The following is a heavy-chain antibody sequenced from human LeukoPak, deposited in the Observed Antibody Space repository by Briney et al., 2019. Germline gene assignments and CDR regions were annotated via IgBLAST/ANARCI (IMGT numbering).Heavy chain of an antibody. CDR3: ARVRSGYDYRRLGHGGYYYYYMDV. Sequence: SETLSLTCTVSGGSISGYYWSWIRQPPGKGLEWIGYIYYSGSTNYNPSLKSRVTISVDTSKNQFSLKLSSVTAADTAVYYCARVRSGYDYRRLGHGGYYYYYMDVWGKGTTVTVSS. J-gene: IGHJ6*03. D-gene: IGHD5-12*01. V-gene: IGHV4-59*01. CDR1: GGSISGYY. CDR2: IYYSGST.